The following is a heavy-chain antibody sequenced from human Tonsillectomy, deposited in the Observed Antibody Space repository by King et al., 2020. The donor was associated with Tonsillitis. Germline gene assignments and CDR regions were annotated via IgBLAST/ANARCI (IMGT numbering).Heavy chain of an antibody. Sequence: QLQESGPGLVKPSETLSLTCTVSGGSISSSSYYWGWIRQPPGKGLEWIGSIYYSGSTYYNPSHKSRVTISVDTSKNQFSLKLSSVTAADTAVYYCARHRISLAAAGPFFDYWGQGTLVTVSS. D-gene: IGHD6-13*01. CDR2: IYYSGST. V-gene: IGHV4-39*07. CDR3: ARHRISLAAAGPFFDY. J-gene: IGHJ4*02. CDR1: GGSISSSSYY.